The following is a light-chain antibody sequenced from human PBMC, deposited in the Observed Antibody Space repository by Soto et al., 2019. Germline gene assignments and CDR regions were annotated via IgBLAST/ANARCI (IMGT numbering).Light chain of an antibody. CDR2: EGT. CDR3: CSYAGDSTWV. CDR1: SSDVGNYNL. J-gene: IGLJ3*02. Sequence: QSARTQPASVSGSPGQSITISCTGTSSDVGNYNLVSWYQQHPGEAPKLMIYEGTKRPSGVSNRFSGSKFGNTAPLTISGLQAEDEVDYYCCSYAGDSTWVFGGGTKLTVL. V-gene: IGLV2-23*01.